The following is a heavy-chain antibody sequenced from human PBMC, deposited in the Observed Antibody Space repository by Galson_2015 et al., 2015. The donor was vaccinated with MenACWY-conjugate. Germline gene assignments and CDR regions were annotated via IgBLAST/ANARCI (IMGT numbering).Heavy chain of an antibody. V-gene: IGHV3-72*01. D-gene: IGHD2-8*01. J-gene: IGHJ4*02. CDR3: SRGGLGVSAFDY. CDR2: IRNKANSYST. CDR1: GFSFSDHY. Sequence: SLRLSCAASGFSFSDHYMDWVRQAPGKGLEWVGRIRNKANSYSTEYAASVKGRFTILRDDSRNLLYLQMGSLKTEDTAVYYCSRGGLGVSAFDYWGQGTLVTVSS.